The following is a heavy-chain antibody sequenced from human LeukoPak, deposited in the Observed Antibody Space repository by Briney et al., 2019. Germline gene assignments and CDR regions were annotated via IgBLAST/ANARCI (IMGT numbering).Heavy chain of an antibody. CDR2: IYYSGST. J-gene: IGHJ4*02. CDR3: ASWDIVLMVYAS. V-gene: IGHV4-59*01. D-gene: IGHD2-8*01. Sequence: SETLSLTCTVSGGSIGPNYCSWIRQPPGKGLEWIGYIYYSGSTNYNPSLKSRVTISVDTPKNQFSLKLSSVTAADTAVYYCASWDIVLMVYASWGQGTLVTVSS. CDR1: GGSIGPNY.